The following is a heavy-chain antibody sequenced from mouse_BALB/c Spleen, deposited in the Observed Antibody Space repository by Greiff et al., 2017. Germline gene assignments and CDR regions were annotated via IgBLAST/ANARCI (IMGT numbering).Heavy chain of an antibody. CDR1: GFSLTSYG. CDR2: IWGDGST. V-gene: IGHV2-6-7*01. CDR3: ARASGNRYFDV. Sequence: VKLMESGPGLVAPSQSLSITCTVSGFSLTSYGVNWVRQPPGKGLEWLGMIWGDGSTDYNSALKSRLSISKDNSKSQVFLKMNSLQTDDTARYYCARASGNRYFDVWGAGTTVTVSS. D-gene: IGHD4-1*01. J-gene: IGHJ1*01.